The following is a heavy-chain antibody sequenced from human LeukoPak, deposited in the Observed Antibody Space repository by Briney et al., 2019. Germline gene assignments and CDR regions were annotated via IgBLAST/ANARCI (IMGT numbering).Heavy chain of an antibody. CDR3: AGHHMTTVTNFDY. Sequence: PSETLSLTCTVSDGSISSYYWSWIRQPPGKGLEWIGYIYYSGSTNYNPSLKSRVTISVDTSKNQFSPKLSSVTAADTAVYYCAGHHMTTVTNFDYWGQGTLVTVSS. CDR1: DGSISSYY. CDR2: IYYSGST. D-gene: IGHD4-17*01. J-gene: IGHJ4*02. V-gene: IGHV4-59*01.